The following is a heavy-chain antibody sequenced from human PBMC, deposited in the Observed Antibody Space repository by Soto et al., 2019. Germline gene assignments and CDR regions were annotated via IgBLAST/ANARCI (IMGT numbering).Heavy chain of an antibody. J-gene: IGHJ4*02. CDR1: GFTFSSYA. V-gene: IGHV3-23*01. CDR2: ISGSGGST. Sequence: GGSLRLSCAASGFTFSSYAMSWVRQAPGKGLEWVSAISGSGGSTYYADSVKGRFTISRDNSKNTLYLQMNSLRAEDTALYFCAMPNDYIWGSYRSLPVNWGQGTLVTVSS. CDR3: AMPNDYIWGSYRSLPVN. D-gene: IGHD3-16*02.